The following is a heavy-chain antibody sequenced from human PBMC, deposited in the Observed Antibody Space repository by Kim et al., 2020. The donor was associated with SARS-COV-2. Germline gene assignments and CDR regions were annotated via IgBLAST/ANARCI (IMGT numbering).Heavy chain of an antibody. V-gene: IGHV3-30*18. CDR3: AKESPCSSTSCYLYFDY. D-gene: IGHD2-2*01. CDR2: ISYDGSNK. Sequence: GGSLRLSCAASGFTFSSYGMHWVRQAPGKGLEWVAVISYDGSNKYYADSVKGRFTISRDNSKNTLYLQMNSLRAEDTAVYYCAKESPCSSTSCYLYFDYWGQGTLVTVSS. J-gene: IGHJ4*02. CDR1: GFTFSSYG.